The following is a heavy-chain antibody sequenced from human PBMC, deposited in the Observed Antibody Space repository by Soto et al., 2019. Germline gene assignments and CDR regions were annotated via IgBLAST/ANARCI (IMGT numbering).Heavy chain of an antibody. CDR3: ARQGGGGRSFDY. J-gene: IGHJ4*02. V-gene: IGHV4-39*01. D-gene: IGHD2-15*01. Sequence: SETLSLTCTVSGGSVSSSSYYWGWIRQPPGKGLEWIGSISYSGSTSYNPSLKSRVTISVDTSKNQFSLKLTSVAAADTAVYYCARQGGGGRSFDYWGQGALVTVSS. CDR2: ISYSGST. CDR1: GGSVSSSSYY.